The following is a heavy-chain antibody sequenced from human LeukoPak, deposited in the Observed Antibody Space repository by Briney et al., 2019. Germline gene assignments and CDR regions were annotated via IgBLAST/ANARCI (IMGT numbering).Heavy chain of an antibody. Sequence: PGGSLRLSCAASGFTFSSYGIHWVRQAPGKGLEWVALIWNDGSDQYYADSVKGRFTISRDNSKNTLYLQMNSLRPDDTAVYFCARDYYDSSGYDDGFDIWGQGTMVTVSS. CDR2: IWNDGSDQ. D-gene: IGHD3-22*01. V-gene: IGHV3-33*01. CDR1: GFTFSSYG. CDR3: ARDYYDSSGYDDGFDI. J-gene: IGHJ3*02.